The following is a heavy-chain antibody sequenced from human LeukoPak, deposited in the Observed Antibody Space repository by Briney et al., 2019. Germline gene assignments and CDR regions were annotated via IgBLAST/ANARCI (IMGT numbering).Heavy chain of an antibody. Sequence: SETLSLTCAVYGGSFSGYYWSWIRQPPGKGLEWIGEINHSGSTNYNPSLKSRVTISVDTSKNQFSLKLSSVTAADTAVYYCARAISMGTNKYYYYYYYMDVWGKGTTVTVSS. CDR2: INHSGST. CDR1: GGSFSGYY. D-gene: IGHD3-10*01. V-gene: IGHV4-34*01. J-gene: IGHJ6*03. CDR3: ARAISMGTNKYYYYYYYMDV.